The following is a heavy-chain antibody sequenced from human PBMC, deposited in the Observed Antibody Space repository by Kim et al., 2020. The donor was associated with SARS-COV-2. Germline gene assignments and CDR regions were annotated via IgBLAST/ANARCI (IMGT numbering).Heavy chain of an antibody. Sequence: PSLKSRVTISVDTSKNQFSLKLSSVTAADTAVYYCASRYCSGGSCYSDDYWGQGTLVTVSS. CDR3: ASRYCSGGSCYSDDY. D-gene: IGHD2-15*01. V-gene: IGHV4-39*01. J-gene: IGHJ4*02.